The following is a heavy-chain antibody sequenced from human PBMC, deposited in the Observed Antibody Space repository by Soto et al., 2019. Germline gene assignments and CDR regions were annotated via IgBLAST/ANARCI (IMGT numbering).Heavy chain of an antibody. V-gene: IGHV3-23*01. CDR3: AKGVDWFDS. Sequence: SWGSLRLSCAASGFTFSTYDMIWVRQTPVKGLEWVSAISGGGGSADYADSVKGRFIISRDNSDNMVYLEINSLRAEDTAVYYCAKGVDWFDSWGQGTLVTVSS. CDR1: GFTFSTYD. D-gene: IGHD3-16*01. CDR2: ISGGGGSA. J-gene: IGHJ5*01.